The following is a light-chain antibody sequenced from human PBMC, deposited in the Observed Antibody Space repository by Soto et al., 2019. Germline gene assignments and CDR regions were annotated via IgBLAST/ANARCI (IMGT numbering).Light chain of an antibody. Sequence: EIVLKQSPGTLSLSPGERATLSCRASQSVSSTYLAWYQQKPGQAPRLLIYGASSRATGIPYRFSGSGSGTDFTLTIRRLEPEDFAVYYCKHYGSSRWTFGQGTRVDI. CDR1: QSVSSTY. V-gene: IGKV3-20*01. CDR2: GAS. J-gene: IGKJ1*01. CDR3: KHYGSSRWT.